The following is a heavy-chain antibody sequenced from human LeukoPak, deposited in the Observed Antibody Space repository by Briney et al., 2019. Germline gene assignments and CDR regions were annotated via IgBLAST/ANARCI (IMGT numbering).Heavy chain of an antibody. Sequence: PGGSLRLSSAASAFTFSNAWMSWVRQAPGKGLEWVGRIKSKTDGGTTDYAAPVKGRFTISRDDSKNTLYLQMNSLKTEDTAVYYCTTDISQLGYCSSTSCYRTHFDYWGQGTLVTVSS. CDR2: IKSKTDGGTT. V-gene: IGHV3-15*01. CDR3: TTDISQLGYCSSTSCYRTHFDY. CDR1: AFTFSNAW. J-gene: IGHJ4*02. D-gene: IGHD2-2*01.